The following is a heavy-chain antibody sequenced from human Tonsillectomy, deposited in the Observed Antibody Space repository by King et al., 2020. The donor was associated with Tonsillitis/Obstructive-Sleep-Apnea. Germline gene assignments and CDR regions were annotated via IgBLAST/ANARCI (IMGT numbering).Heavy chain of an antibody. CDR3: ARARRRDGYNGIDF. D-gene: IGHD5-24*01. Sequence: HVQLQESGPGLVKPSETLSLTCSVSGGSVRSVHYFWNWIRPPPGKGLEWLGYVYDSGRTDYNPSLKSRLTLSMDVSKNLFSLKMTSMTAADTAIYYCARARRRDGYNGIDFWGQGTLVTVSS. V-gene: IGHV4-61*03. J-gene: IGHJ4*02. CDR2: VYDSGRT. CDR1: GGSVRSVHYF.